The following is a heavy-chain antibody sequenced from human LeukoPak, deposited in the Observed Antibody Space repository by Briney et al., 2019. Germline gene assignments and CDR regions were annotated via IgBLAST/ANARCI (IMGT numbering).Heavy chain of an antibody. J-gene: IGHJ5*02. V-gene: IGHV3-23*01. D-gene: IGHD3-10*01. CDR1: GFTFSSYA. CDR3: ARDIRGSGNYGWFDP. CDR2: ISASGGTT. Sequence: GGSLRLSCVASGFTFSSYAMSWVRQAQGKGLEWVASISASGGTTYYLDSVRGRFTISRDNSKNTLYLQMNSLRAEDTAIYSCARDIRGSGNYGWFDPWGQGTLVTVSS.